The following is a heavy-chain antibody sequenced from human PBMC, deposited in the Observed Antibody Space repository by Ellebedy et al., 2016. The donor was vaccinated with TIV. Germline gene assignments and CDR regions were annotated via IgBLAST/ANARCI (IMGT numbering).Heavy chain of an antibody. V-gene: IGHV1-2*02. CDR3: ARENLAAAGRDVDY. D-gene: IGHD6-13*01. CDR2: INPNSGGT. Sequence: AASVKVSCKASGYPFTGSYMPWVRQAPVQGLEWMGWINPNSGGTNYAQKFQGRVTMTRDTSISTAYMELSRLRSDDTAVYYCARENLAAAGRDVDYWGQGTLVTVSS. J-gene: IGHJ4*02. CDR1: GYPFTGSY.